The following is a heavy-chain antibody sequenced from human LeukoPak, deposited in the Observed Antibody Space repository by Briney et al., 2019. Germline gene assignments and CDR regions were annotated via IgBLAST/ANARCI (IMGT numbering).Heavy chain of an antibody. V-gene: IGHV3-7*01. CDR3: ASMKGSGTYSSFDF. D-gene: IGHD3-10*01. CDR2: IKQVGSEK. CDR1: GFTFSNYW. J-gene: IGHJ4*02. Sequence: SGGSLRLSCAASGFTFSNYWMSWVRQAPGKGLEWVANIKQVGSEKYYIDSVKGRFTISRDNAKNSLYLQMNSLRVEEAAVYYCASMKGSGTYSSFDFWGQGTLVTVSS.